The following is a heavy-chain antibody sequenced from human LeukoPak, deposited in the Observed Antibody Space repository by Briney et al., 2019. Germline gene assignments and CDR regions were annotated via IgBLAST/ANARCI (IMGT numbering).Heavy chain of an antibody. CDR3: AKARGLIGGAFDI. D-gene: IGHD3-22*01. J-gene: IGHJ3*02. CDR2: IKQDGSEK. CDR1: GFTFSSYW. V-gene: IGHV3-7*03. Sequence: PGGSLRLSCAASGFTFSSYWMSWVRQAPGKGLEWVANIKQDGSEKYYVDSVEGRFTISRDNSKNSLYLQMNSLRTEDTALYYCAKARGLIGGAFDIWGQGTMVTVSS.